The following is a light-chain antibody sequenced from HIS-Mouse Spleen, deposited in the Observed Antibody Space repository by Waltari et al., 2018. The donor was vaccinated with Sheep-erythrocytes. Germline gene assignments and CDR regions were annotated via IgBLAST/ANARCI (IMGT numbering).Light chain of an antibody. Sequence: QSALTQPRSVSGSPGQSVTISCTGTSSDVGGYNYVSWYQPPPGKAPKLMLYDVSKRPSGVPDRFSGAKPGNTASLTISGLQAEDEADYYCCSYAGSYNHVFATGTKVTVL. V-gene: IGLV2-11*01. CDR1: SSDVGGYNY. CDR2: DVS. CDR3: CSYAGSYNHV. J-gene: IGLJ1*01.